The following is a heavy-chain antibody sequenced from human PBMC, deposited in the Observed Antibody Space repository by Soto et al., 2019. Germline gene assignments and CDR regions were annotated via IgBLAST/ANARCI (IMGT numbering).Heavy chain of an antibody. CDR2: ISYSGST. CDR1: GGSISSDSYY. Sequence: PSETLSLTCTVSGGSISSDSYYWGWIRQSPEKGLEWIASISYSGSTYYNPTLKSRVIISVDTSKNQFSLKLSSVTAADTAVYYCARDKITGLFDYWGQGTLVTVSS. D-gene: IGHD2-8*02. J-gene: IGHJ4*02. CDR3: ARDKITGLFDY. V-gene: IGHV4-39*02.